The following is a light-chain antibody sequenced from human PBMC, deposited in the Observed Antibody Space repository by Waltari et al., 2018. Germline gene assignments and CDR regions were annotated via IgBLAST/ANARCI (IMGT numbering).Light chain of an antibody. CDR1: SSDIGAHNY. Sequence: QSALTQPPSASGSLGQSVTLSCTGTSSDIGAHNYVSCYQPRPGNAPKLVIFEVVKRPSGVPDRFSGSKSGSTASLTVSGLQADDEADYYCTSYTDSDNLVFGGGTNLAVL. CDR3: TSYTDSDNLV. J-gene: IGLJ3*02. V-gene: IGLV2-8*01. CDR2: EVV.